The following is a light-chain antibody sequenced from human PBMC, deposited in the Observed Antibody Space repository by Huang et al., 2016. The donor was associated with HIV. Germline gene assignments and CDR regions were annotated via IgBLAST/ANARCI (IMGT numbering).Light chain of an antibody. J-gene: IGKJ4*01. CDR1: QSLLHSDGETY. CDR3: MQRTQRPLT. Sequence: DIVMTQTPLSLSVTPGQPASISCKSSQSLLHSDGETYLYWYLHKPGQSPQLLIYGVSNRVSGVPDRFSGSGSGTDFTLRISRVEAEDVGVYYCMQRTQRPLTFGGGTKVEIK. CDR2: GVS. V-gene: IGKV2D-29*02.